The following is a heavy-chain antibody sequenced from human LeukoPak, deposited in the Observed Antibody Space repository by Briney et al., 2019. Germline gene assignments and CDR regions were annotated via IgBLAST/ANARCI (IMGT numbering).Heavy chain of an antibody. CDR1: GYTFTGYY. CDR3: ARDPRQPYSSSSEYYFDY. D-gene: IGHD6-6*01. CDR2: INPNSGGT. Sequence: RASVKVSCKASGYTFTGYYMHWVRQAPGQGLEWMGWINPNSGGTNYAQKFQGRVTMTRDTSISTAYMELSSLRSDDTAVYYCARDPRQPYSSSSEYYFDYWGQGTLVTVSS. J-gene: IGHJ4*02. V-gene: IGHV1-2*02.